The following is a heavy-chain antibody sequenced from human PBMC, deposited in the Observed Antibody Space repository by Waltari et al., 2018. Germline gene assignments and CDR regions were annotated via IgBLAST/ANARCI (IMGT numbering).Heavy chain of an antibody. Sequence: QVQLQESGPGLVKPSQPLSLTCTVSGGSISSGSYYWRWIRQPAGKGLEWIGRIYTSGSTNYNPSLKSRVTISVDTSKNQFSLKLSSVTAADTAVYYCASVPAATSYYYGMDVWGQGTTVTVSS. V-gene: IGHV4-61*02. D-gene: IGHD2-2*01. CDR1: GGSISSGSYY. J-gene: IGHJ6*02. CDR2: IYTSGST. CDR3: ASVPAATSYYYGMDV.